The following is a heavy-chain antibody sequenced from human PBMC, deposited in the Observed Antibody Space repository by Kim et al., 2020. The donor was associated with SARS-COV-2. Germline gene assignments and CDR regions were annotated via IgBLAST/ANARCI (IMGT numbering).Heavy chain of an antibody. CDR2: KK. V-gene: IGHV3-33*01. J-gene: IGHJ4*02. D-gene: IGHD6-6*01. Sequence: KKYYADTLKGRFTNSRDNSKNTLYLQLNSLRDEDPAVYYWASRHNTSSFAYWGQGTLVTVSS. CDR3: ASRHNTSSFAY.